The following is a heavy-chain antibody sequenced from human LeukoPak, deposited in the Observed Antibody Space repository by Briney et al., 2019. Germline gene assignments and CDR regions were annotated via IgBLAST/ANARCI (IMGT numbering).Heavy chain of an antibody. CDR3: ARDADGLGTTSDY. CDR1: GFTFSAYG. Sequence: PGGSLRLSCVTSGFTFSAYGISWVRQAPGKGLVWVSRITGDGSTTTYADSVKGRFTISRDNAKNTLFLQMNSLRAEDTAVYFCARDADGLGTTSDYWGQGTLVTVSS. D-gene: IGHD1-26*01. CDR2: ITGDGSTT. J-gene: IGHJ4*02. V-gene: IGHV3-74*01.